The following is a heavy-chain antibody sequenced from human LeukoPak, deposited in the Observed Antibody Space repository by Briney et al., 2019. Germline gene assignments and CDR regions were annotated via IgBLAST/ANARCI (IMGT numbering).Heavy chain of an antibody. CDR1: GFTSIGYG. D-gene: IGHD2-21*02. V-gene: IGHV3-30*18. Sequence: GGSLRLSCEAPGFTSIGYGMHGVRKAPGRGREWGAVISFDGSNKYYADSVKGRFTISRDNSKNTLYLQMNSLRAEDTAVYYCAKLCGGDCYFDYWGQGTLVTVSS. CDR2: ISFDGSNK. CDR3: AKLCGGDCYFDY. J-gene: IGHJ4*02.